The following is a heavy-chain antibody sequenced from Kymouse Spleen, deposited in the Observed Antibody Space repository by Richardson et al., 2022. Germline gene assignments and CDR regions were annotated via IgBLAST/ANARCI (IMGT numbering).Heavy chain of an antibody. D-gene: IGHD3-10*01. CDR3: ARAVVRGVIITWFDP. Sequence: QVQLQQWGAGLLKPSETLSLTCAVYGGSFSGYYWSWIRQPPGKGLEWIGEINHSGSTNYNPSLKSRVTISVDTSKNQFSLKLSSVTAADTAVYYCARAVVRGVIITWFDPWGQGTLVTVSS. J-gene: IGHJ5*02. V-gene: IGHV4-34*01. CDR2: INHSGST. CDR1: GGSFSGYY.